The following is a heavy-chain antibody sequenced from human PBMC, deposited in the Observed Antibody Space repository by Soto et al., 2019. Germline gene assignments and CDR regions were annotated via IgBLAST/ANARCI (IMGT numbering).Heavy chain of an antibody. V-gene: IGHV1-69*13. Sequence: SVKVSCKASGGTFSSYTISWVRQAPGQGLEWMGGIIPIFGTANYAQKFQGRVTITADESTSTAYMELSSLRSEDTAVYYCASIGNETIDYVWGSPSLGYWGQGTLVTVSS. J-gene: IGHJ4*02. CDR2: IIPIFGTA. D-gene: IGHD3-16*01. CDR1: GGTFSSYT. CDR3: ASIGNETIDYVWGSPSLGY.